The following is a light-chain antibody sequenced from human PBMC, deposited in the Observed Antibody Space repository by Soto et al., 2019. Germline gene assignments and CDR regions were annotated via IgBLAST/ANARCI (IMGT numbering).Light chain of an antibody. V-gene: IGLV1-40*01. J-gene: IGLJ2*01. CDR2: GNI. CDR1: SSNIGAGYD. CDR3: QSYDSSLSGVV. Sequence: QSVLTQPPSVSGAPGQRVTISCTGSSSNIGAGYDVHWYQQLPGTAPKLLIDGNINRPSGVPDRFSGSKSVTSASLAITGRQAEDEADYYCQSYDSSLSGVVFGGGTKLTVL.